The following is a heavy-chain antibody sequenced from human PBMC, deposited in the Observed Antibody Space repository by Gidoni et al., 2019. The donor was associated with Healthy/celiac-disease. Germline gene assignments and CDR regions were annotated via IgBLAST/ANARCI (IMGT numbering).Heavy chain of an antibody. Sequence: QVPLVQSWAELKKPGASVKVYCKASGYTFTSYYMHWVRQAPGQGLEWMGRINPSGGSTSYAKKFQGRVTMTRDTSTSTVYMELSSLRSEDTAVYYCARGSSSWYFDLWGRGTLVTVSS. CDR2: INPSGGST. V-gene: IGHV1-46*01. D-gene: IGHD6-6*01. CDR3: ARGSSSWYFDL. CDR1: GYTFTSYY. J-gene: IGHJ2*01.